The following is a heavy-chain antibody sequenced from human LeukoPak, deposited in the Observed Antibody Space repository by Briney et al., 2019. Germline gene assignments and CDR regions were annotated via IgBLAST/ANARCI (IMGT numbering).Heavy chain of an antibody. CDR3: AGMVVAAKVYAFDI. V-gene: IGHV1-69*04. CDR1: GGTFSSYA. CDR2: IIPILGIA. Sequence: ASVKVSCKASGGTFSSYAISWVRQAPGQGLEWMGRIIPILGIANYAQKFQGRVTITADKSTSTVYMELSSLRSEDTAVYYCAGMVVAAKVYAFDIWGQGTMVTVSS. J-gene: IGHJ3*02. D-gene: IGHD2-15*01.